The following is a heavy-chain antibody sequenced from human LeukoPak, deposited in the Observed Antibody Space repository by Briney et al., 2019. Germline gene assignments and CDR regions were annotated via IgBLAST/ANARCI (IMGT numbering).Heavy chain of an antibody. CDR1: GGSISSYY. V-gene: IGHV4-4*07. D-gene: IGHD3-10*01. CDR3: ARDGGLLWFGELGSHFDY. J-gene: IGHJ4*02. Sequence: SETLSLTCTVSGGSISSYYWSWIRQPAGKGLEWIGRIYTSGSTNYNPSLKRRVTMSVGTSKNQFSLKLSSVTAADTAVYYCARDGGLLWFGELGSHFDYWGQGTLVTVSS. CDR2: IYTSGST.